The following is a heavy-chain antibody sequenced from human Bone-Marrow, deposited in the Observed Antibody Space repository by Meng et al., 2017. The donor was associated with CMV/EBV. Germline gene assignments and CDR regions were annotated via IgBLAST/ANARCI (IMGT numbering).Heavy chain of an antibody. CDR1: GFTFSNAW. J-gene: IGHJ4*02. V-gene: IGHV3-15*01. D-gene: IGHD5-12*01. Sequence: GGSLRLSCAASGFTFSNAWMSWVRQAPGKGLEWVGRIKSKTDGGTTDYAAPGKGRFTISRDDSKNTLYLQMNCLKTEDTAVYYCTTCCWGYAPDYWGQGTLVTVSS. CDR2: IKSKTDGGTT. CDR3: TTCCWGYAPDY.